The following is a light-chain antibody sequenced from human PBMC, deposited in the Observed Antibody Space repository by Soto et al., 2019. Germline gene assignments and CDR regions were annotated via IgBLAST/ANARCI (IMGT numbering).Light chain of an antibody. CDR3: EAWDDSLNAVYV. CDR2: SNN. J-gene: IGLJ1*01. V-gene: IGLV1-44*01. Sequence: QSVLTQPPSASGTPGQRVTISCSGSSSNIGSNTVNWYQQLPGTAPKLLIYSNNQRPSGVPDRFSCSKSGTSASLAISGLQSEDEDDYYCEAWDDSLNAVYVFGTGTKVTVL. CDR1: SSNIGSNT.